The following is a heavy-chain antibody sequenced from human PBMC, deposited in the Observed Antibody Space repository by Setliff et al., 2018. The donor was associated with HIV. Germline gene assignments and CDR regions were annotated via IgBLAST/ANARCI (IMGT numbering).Heavy chain of an antibody. CDR2: IKSEANGGTT. Sequence: GGSLRLSCAASDFTFNNAWMDWVRQPPGKGLEWVGRIKSEANGGTTDYAAPVEGRFTISRDDSINTLYLQMNSLKTEDTAMYYCTTDLGGSYHGWNYWGQGTLVTVSS. J-gene: IGHJ4*02. CDR3: TTDLGGSYHGWNY. D-gene: IGHD1-26*01. CDR1: DFTFNNAW. V-gene: IGHV3-15*07.